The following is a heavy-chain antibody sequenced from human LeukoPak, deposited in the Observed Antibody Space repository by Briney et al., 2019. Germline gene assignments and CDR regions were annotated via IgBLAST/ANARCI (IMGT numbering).Heavy chain of an antibody. Sequence: GGSLRLSCAASGFTFSNYAMSWVRQAPGKGLEWVSAVSGRDTSTYYADSVKGRFTISRDNSKNTLYLQMNSLRAEDTAIYYCAKWGDYDVLTGYYDSDYWGQGTLVTDSS. CDR1: GFTFSNYA. V-gene: IGHV3-23*01. CDR2: VSGRDTST. CDR3: AKWGDYDVLTGYYDSDY. D-gene: IGHD3-9*01. J-gene: IGHJ4*02.